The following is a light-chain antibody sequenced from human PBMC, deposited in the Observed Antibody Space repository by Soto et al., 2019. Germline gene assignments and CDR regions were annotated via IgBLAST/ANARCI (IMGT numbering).Light chain of an antibody. V-gene: IGLV7-46*01. CDR1: NGAVTSGHY. CDR3: LLSYSDEKV. J-gene: IGLJ1*01. Sequence: QAVVTQEPSLTVSPGGTVTLTCGSSNGAVTSGHYPYWFQQKPGQAPRTLIYDTSNKHSWTPARFSGSLLGGKAALTLSGAQPEDEAEYYCLLSYSDEKVFGTGTKVIVL. CDR2: DTS.